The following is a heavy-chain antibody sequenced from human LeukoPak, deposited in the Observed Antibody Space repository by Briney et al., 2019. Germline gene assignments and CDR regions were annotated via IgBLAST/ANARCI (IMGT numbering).Heavy chain of an antibody. Sequence: PGGSLRLSCAASGFTFSGYGMSWVRQAPGKGLEWVSSISSSSSYIYYSDSVKGRFTISRDNAKNSLYLQMNSLRAEDTALYYCARMSQALGKYLDYWGQGTLVTVSS. D-gene: IGHD7-27*01. J-gene: IGHJ4*02. V-gene: IGHV3-21*01. CDR3: ARMSQALGKYLDY. CDR2: ISSSSSYI. CDR1: GFTFSGYG.